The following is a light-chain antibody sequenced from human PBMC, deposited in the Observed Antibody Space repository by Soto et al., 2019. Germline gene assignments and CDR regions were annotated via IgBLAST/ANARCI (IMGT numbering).Light chain of an antibody. CDR2: EVT. J-gene: IGLJ2*01. V-gene: IGLV2-8*01. Sequence: QSALTQPPSASGSPGQSVTISCTGTSSDVGGYHYVSWYQRHPGKAPKLMIHEVTKRPSGVPDRFSGSKSGNTASLTVSGLQGEDEADYYCSSYAGSNNMVFGGGTKLTVL. CDR1: SSDVGGYHY. CDR3: SSYAGSNNMV.